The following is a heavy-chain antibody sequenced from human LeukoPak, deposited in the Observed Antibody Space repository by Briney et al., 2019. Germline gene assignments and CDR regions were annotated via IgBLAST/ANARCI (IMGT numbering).Heavy chain of an antibody. J-gene: IGHJ4*02. CDR2: ISSSSSYI. Sequence: GGSLRLSCAASGFTFSSYSMNWVRQAPGKGLEWVSSISSSSSYIYYADSVKGRFTISRDNAKNSLYLQMNSLRAEDTAVYYCARGGDSSGYYYPLYPFDYWGQGTLVTVSS. V-gene: IGHV3-21*01. CDR1: GFTFSSYS. D-gene: IGHD3-22*01. CDR3: ARGGDSSGYYYPLYPFDY.